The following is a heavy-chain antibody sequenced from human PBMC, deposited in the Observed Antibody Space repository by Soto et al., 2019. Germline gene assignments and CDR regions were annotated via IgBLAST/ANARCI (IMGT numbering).Heavy chain of an antibody. CDR1: GGSISSYY. J-gene: IGHJ6*02. D-gene: IGHD3-9*01. CDR3: ARRDILSSPRDYYYGMDV. CDR2: IYYSGST. V-gene: IGHV4-59*08. Sequence: PSETLSLTCTVSGGSISSYYWSWIRQPPGKGLEWIGYIYYSGSTNYNPSLKSRVTISVDTSKNQFSLKLSSVTAADTAVYYYARRDILSSPRDYYYGMDVWGQGTTVTVSS.